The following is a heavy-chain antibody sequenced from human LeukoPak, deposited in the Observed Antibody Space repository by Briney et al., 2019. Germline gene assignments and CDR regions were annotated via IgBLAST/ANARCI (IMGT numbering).Heavy chain of an antibody. CDR2: ISSSSRYI. J-gene: IGHJ6*03. Sequence: GGSLRLSCTASGFTFSSYSMNWVRQAPGKGLEWVSSISSSSRYIYYADSVKGRFTISRDNAKNSLYLQMNSLRAEDTAVYYCARAEFNYDILTGYENYMDVWGKGTTVTVSS. V-gene: IGHV3-21*01. CDR1: GFTFSSYS. D-gene: IGHD3-9*01. CDR3: ARAEFNYDILTGYENYMDV.